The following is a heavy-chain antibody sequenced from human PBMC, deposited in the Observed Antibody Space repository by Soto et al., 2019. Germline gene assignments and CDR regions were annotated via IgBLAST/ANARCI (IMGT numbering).Heavy chain of an antibody. CDR3: AKEDFYNYYLDV. J-gene: IGHJ6*03. Sequence: GGSLGLSCAASGLAVSSNYMSWVRQAPGKGLEWVSVIYTGGSTYYADSVKGRFTISRDNSKNTLYLQLNSLRAEDTAVYYCAKEDFYNYYLDVWGKGTTVTVSS. CDR1: GLAVSSNY. V-gene: IGHV3-66*01. CDR2: IYTGGST.